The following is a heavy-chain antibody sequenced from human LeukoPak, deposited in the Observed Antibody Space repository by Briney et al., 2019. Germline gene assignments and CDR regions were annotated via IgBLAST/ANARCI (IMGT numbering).Heavy chain of an antibody. J-gene: IGHJ4*02. CDR2: ISGSGGNT. V-gene: IGHV3-23*01. D-gene: IGHD1-26*01. CDR3: AKDRPLYSGSQHFDY. CDR1: GFTFSSYA. Sequence: PGGSLRLSCAAPGFTFSSYAMSWVRQAPGKGLEWVSAISGSGGNTYYADSVKGRFTISRDNSKSTLYLQMNSLRAEDTAVYYCAKDRPLYSGSQHFDYWGQGTLVTVSS.